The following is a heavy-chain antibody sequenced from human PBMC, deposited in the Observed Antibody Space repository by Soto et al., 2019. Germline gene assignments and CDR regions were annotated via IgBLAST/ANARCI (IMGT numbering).Heavy chain of an antibody. CDR1: GGSFSGYI. Sequence: SETLSLTCDVYGGSFSGYIWTWIRQTPGKGLQWIGQINHSGSANYNPSLKSRVTISVHTSNSQFSLELNSVTAADTAVYYCARDLWGYCGTDCYPLDVWGQGTTVTVSS. CDR3: ARDLWGYCGTDCYPLDV. CDR2: INHSGSA. V-gene: IGHV4-34*01. D-gene: IGHD2-21*02. J-gene: IGHJ6*02.